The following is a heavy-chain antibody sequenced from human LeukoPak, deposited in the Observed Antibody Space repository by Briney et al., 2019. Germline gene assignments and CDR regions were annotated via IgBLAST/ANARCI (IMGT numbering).Heavy chain of an antibody. CDR1: GFTFSSYA. V-gene: IGHV3-21*01. CDR2: ISTTGVYI. Sequence: PGGSVRISCAASGFTFSSYAMVWVRQAPGKGLEWVSSISTTGVYIYTADSLKGRFTISRDNARNSLYLQMSSMRVDDTAVYFCARETPATSRYFDLWGRGTLVTVSS. CDR3: ARETPATSRYFDL. D-gene: IGHD1-26*01. J-gene: IGHJ2*01.